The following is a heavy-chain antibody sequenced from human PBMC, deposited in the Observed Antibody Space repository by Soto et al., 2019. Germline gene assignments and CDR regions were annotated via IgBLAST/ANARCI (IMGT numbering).Heavy chain of an antibody. CDR2: IIPIFGTA. Sequence: GASVKVSCKASGGTFSSYAITWVRQAPGQGLEWMGGIIPIFGTANYAQKFQGRVTITADESTSTAYMELSSLRSEDTAVYYCARSPPNLGFDYWARGTLVTVSS. V-gene: IGHV1-69*13. CDR1: GGTFSSYA. D-gene: IGHD7-27*01. J-gene: IGHJ4*02. CDR3: ARSPPNLGFDY.